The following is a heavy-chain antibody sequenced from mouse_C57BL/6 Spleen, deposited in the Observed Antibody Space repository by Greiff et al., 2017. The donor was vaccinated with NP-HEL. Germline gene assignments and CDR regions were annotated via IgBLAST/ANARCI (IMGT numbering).Heavy chain of an antibody. Sequence: QVQLQQSGAELVKPGASVKLSCKASGYTFTSYWITWVKQRPGQGLEWIGDIYPGSGSTNYNEKFKSKATLTVDTSSSTAYMQLSSLTSADSAVYYCARGDYYGSSSAWFAYWGQGTLVTVSA. CDR3: ARGDYYGSSSAWFAY. V-gene: IGHV1-55*01. CDR1: GYTFTSYW. J-gene: IGHJ3*01. CDR2: IYPGSGST. D-gene: IGHD1-1*01.